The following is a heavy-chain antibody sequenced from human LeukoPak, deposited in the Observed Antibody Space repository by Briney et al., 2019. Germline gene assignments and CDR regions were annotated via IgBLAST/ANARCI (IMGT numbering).Heavy chain of an antibody. D-gene: IGHD6-19*01. CDR1: GFTFSSYS. V-gene: IGHV3-21*01. Sequence: PRGSLRLSCAASGFTFSSYSMNWVRQAPGKGLEWVSSISRSSSYKYYADSVKGRFTISRDNAKNSLYLQMNSLRAEDTAVYYCARGGVFSSGWYVDYWGQGTLVSVSS. J-gene: IGHJ4*02. CDR3: ARGGVFSSGWYVDY. CDR2: ISRSSSYK.